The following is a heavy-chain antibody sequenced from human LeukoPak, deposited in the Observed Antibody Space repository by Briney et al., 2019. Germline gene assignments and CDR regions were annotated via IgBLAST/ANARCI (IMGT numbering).Heavy chain of an antibody. CDR2: ITTSGGST. J-gene: IGHJ4*02. CDR1: EFTFSSYA. V-gene: IGHV3-23*01. Sequence: GGSLRLSCAASEFTFSSYAMSWVRQAPGKGLEWVSAITTSGGSTSYADSVKGRFTISRDNSKNTLYLQMNSLRAEDTAVYYCACTSGWYGYWGQGTLVTVSS. D-gene: IGHD6-19*01. CDR3: ACTSGWYGY.